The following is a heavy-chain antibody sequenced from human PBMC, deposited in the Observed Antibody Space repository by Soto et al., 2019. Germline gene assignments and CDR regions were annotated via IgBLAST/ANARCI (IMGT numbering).Heavy chain of an antibody. Sequence: PSETLSLTCAVYGVSFSGYYWNWIRQPPGKGLEWIGEINHSGSTNYNPSLKSRVTISVDTSKNQFSLKLSSVTAADTAVYYCARVGYSSGWSGFDPWGQGTLVTVSS. CDR2: INHSGST. CDR3: ARVGYSSGWSGFDP. J-gene: IGHJ5*02. V-gene: IGHV4-34*01. CDR1: GVSFSGYY. D-gene: IGHD6-19*01.